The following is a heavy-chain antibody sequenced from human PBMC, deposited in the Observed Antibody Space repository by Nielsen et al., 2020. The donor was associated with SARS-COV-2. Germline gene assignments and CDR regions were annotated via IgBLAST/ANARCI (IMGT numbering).Heavy chain of an antibody. J-gene: IGHJ4*02. V-gene: IGHV3-9*01. D-gene: IGHD3-10*01. CDR3: AREGWFGEFDY. Sequence: GGSLRLSCAASGFTFDDYAMHWVRQAPGKGLEWVSGISWNSGSIGYADSVKGRFTISRDNAKNSLYLQMNSLRAEDTAVYYCAREGWFGEFDYWGQGTLVTVSS. CDR1: GFTFDDYA. CDR2: ISWNSGSI.